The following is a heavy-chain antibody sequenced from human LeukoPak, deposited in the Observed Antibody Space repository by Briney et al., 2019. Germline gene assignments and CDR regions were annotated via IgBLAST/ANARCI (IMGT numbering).Heavy chain of an antibody. V-gene: IGHV3-33*01. D-gene: IGHD5-12*01. J-gene: IGHJ4*02. CDR2: IWYDGSNK. CDR1: GFTFSSYG. CDR3: ARESYSGYDLPLGY. Sequence: GGSLRLSCAASGFTFSSYGMHWVRQGPGKGLEWVAVIWYDGSNKYYADSVKGRFTISRDNSKNTLYLQMNSLRAKDTAVYYCARESYSGYDLPLGYWGQGTLVTVSS.